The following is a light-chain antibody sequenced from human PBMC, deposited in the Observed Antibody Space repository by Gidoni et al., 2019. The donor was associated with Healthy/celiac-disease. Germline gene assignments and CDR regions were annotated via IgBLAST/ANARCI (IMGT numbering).Light chain of an antibody. CDR2: GAS. J-gene: IGKJ3*01. Sequence: EIVLTQSPGTLSLSPGERATLSCRDSQSVSSSYLAGYQKKPGQAPRLLIYGASSRAAGIPDRFSGSGSGTDFTLTISRLEPEDFAVYYCQQYGSSSFTFGPGTKVDIK. CDR3: QQYGSSSFT. V-gene: IGKV3-20*01. CDR1: QSVSSSY.